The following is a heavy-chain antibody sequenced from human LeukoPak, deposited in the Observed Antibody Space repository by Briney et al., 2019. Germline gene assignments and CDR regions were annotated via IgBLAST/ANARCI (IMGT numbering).Heavy chain of an antibody. V-gene: IGHV1-18*01. CDR1: GYTFTSYG. D-gene: IGHD6-19*01. CDR2: ISAYNGNT. CDR3: AREVWNSRDTSGPLDP. Sequence: ASVKVSCTASGYTFTSYGISWVRQAPGQGLEWMGWISAYNGNTNYAQKLQGRVTMTTDTSTSTAYMELRSLRSDDTAVYYCAREVWNSRDTSGPLDPWGQGTLVIVSS. J-gene: IGHJ5*02.